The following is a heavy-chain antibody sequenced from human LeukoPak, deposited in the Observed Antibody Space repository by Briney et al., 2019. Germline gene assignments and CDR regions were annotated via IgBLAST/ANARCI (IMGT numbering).Heavy chain of an antibody. V-gene: IGHV3-23*01. Sequence: GGSLRLSCAASGFTFSSYAMSWVRQAPGKGLEWVSTISRSGVATYYANSVKGRFTISRDNSKNTVYLQMNSLSAEDAAVYYCVKDDGWVQYANWGQGTLVTVSS. D-gene: IGHD5-24*01. CDR3: VKDDGWVQYAN. CDR1: GFTFSSYA. J-gene: IGHJ4*02. CDR2: ISRSGVAT.